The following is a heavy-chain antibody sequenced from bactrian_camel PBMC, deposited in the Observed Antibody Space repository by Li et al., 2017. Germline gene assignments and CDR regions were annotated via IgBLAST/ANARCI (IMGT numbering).Heavy chain of an antibody. V-gene: IGHV3S40*01. D-gene: IGHD2*01. CDR2: VLRGGGVT. Sequence: DVQLVESGGGSVQAGGSLTLSCVISEDTYGDACMSWFRQRPGKEREGVAGVLRGGGVTYYADSVKGRFTISRDTAKNTLYLRMNSLKPEDTAVYYCVSLVGRPLHHQGTQVTVS. J-gene: IGHJ4*01. CDR1: EDTYGDAC.